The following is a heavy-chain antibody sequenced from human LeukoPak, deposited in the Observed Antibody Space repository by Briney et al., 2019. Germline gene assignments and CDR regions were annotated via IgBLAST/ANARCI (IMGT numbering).Heavy chain of an antibody. CDR2: IYYSGST. J-gene: IGHJ4*02. Sequence: SETLSLTCTVSGVSISSYYWSWIRQPPGKGLEWIGYIYYSGSTNYNPSLKSRVTISVDTSKNQFSLKLSSVTAADTAVYYCARRGSENYYVDYWGQGTLVTVSS. V-gene: IGHV4-59*08. CDR3: ARRGSENYYVDY. D-gene: IGHD3-10*01. CDR1: GVSISSYY.